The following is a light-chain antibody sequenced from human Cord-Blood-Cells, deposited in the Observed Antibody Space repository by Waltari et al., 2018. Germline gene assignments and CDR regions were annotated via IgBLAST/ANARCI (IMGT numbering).Light chain of an antibody. CDR1: SSNIGSNY. J-gene: IGLJ2*01. V-gene: IGLV1-47*01. Sequence: QSVLTQPPSASGTPGQRVTIPCSGSSSNIGSNYVYWYQQLPGRASKHRLCRSSDRPAGVPDRLSGSKSGTSTRLAISARRSEDEADNYCAAWDDSLSGVVFGGGTKLTGL. CDR3: AAWDDSLSGVV. CDR2: RSS.